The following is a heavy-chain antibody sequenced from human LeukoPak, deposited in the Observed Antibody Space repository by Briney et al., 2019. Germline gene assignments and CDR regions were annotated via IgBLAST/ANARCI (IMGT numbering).Heavy chain of an antibody. J-gene: IGHJ3*02. CDR2: IYYSGST. CDR3: ARVGYCSSTSCQTFDI. D-gene: IGHD2-2*01. Sequence: SETLSLTCTVSGGSISSSSYYWGWIRQPPGKGLGWIGSIYYSGSTYYNPSLKSRVTISVDTSKNQFSLKLSSVTAADTAVYYCARVGYCSSTSCQTFDIWGKGTMVTVSS. V-gene: IGHV4-39*07. CDR1: GGSISSSSYY.